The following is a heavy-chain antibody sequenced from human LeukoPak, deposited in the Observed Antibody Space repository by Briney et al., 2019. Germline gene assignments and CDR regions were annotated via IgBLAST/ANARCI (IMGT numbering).Heavy chain of an antibody. CDR1: GYIFTSYW. V-gene: IGHV5-51*01. CDR2: IYPGDSDT. D-gene: IGHD5-18*01. J-gene: IGHJ5*02. CDR3: ARTRGYSITREFDP. Sequence: GESLKISCRASGYIFTSYWIGWVRQMPGKGLEWMGIIYPGDSDTRYSPSFQGQVTISADKSTSTAYLQWSSLKASDTAMYYCARTRGYSITREFDPWGQGTLVTVSS.